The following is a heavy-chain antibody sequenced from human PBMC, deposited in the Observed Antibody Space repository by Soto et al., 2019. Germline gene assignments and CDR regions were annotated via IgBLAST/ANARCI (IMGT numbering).Heavy chain of an antibody. Sequence: PSETLSRSCAVYGGSFSGYYWSWIRQPPGKGLEWLGEINHSGITDYNPSLKSRITISIDTSKKQFSLKLNSVTAADTAVYYCAIGPRMWLAGGGYWGQGTQVTVS. V-gene: IGHV4-34*01. D-gene: IGHD6-19*01. J-gene: IGHJ4*02. CDR3: AIGPRMWLAGGGY. CDR1: GGSFSGYY. CDR2: INHSGIT.